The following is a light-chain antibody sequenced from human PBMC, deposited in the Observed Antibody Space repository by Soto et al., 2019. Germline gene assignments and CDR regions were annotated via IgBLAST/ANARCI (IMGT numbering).Light chain of an antibody. CDR1: QPINKF. Sequence: DIQMTQSPSSLSASVGDRVTITCRASQPINKFLNWFQHKPGEAPKLLIYGASILQDVVPSRFGGSRSGTDYTLTIIGLQTEDFGNYYCQRSHNVPHTFGGGKKVE. V-gene: IGKV1-39*01. J-gene: IGKJ4*01. CDR3: QRSHNVPHT. CDR2: GAS.